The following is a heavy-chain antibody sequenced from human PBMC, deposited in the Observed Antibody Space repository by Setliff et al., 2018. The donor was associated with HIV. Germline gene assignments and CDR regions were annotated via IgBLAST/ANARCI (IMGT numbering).Heavy chain of an antibody. CDR3: ARGRAETYYDFWGGYSNWFDP. D-gene: IGHD3-3*01. V-gene: IGHV4-34*01. Sequence: PSETLSLTCAVYGGSFSGYYWSWIRQPPGKGLEWIGEINHSGSTNYNPSLKSRVTISVDTSKNQFSLKLSSVTAADTAVFYCARGRAETYYDFWGGYSNWFDPWGQGTLVTVPQ. J-gene: IGHJ5*02. CDR1: GGSFSGYY. CDR2: INHSGST.